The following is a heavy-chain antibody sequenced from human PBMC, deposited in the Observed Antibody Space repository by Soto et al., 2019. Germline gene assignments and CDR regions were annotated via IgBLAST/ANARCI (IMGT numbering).Heavy chain of an antibody. CDR3: AKDLTVGWGLGAFDI. CDR2: ISGSVGST. D-gene: IGHD7-27*01. Sequence: GGSMRLSCAASGFTFSSYAMSWVSQAPGKGLEWVSAISGSVGSTYYADSETGRFTISRDNSKNTLYLQMNSLSAADKAVYYCAKDLTVGWGLGAFDIWGQGTMVTVSS. J-gene: IGHJ3*02. V-gene: IGHV3-23*01. CDR1: GFTFSSYA.